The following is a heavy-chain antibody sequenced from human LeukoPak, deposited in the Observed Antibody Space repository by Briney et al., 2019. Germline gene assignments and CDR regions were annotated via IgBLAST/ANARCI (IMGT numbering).Heavy chain of an antibody. Sequence: SGGSLRLSCAASGFTFSSYGMSWVRQAPGKGLEWVSAISGSGGSTYYADSVKGRFTISRDNSKNTLYLQMNSLRAEDTAVYYCAKVPYSSGWYVSQNFDYWGQGTLVTVSS. J-gene: IGHJ4*02. D-gene: IGHD6-19*01. CDR1: GFTFSSYG. CDR3: AKVPYSSGWYVSQNFDY. V-gene: IGHV3-23*01. CDR2: ISGSGGST.